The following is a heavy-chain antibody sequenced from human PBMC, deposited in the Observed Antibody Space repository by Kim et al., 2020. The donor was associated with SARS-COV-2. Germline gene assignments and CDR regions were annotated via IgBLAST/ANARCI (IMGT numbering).Heavy chain of an antibody. J-gene: IGHJ4*02. CDR3: TREGDWNLIKYFDY. CDR1: GFTFSGSA. V-gene: IGHV3-73*01. D-gene: IGHD1-1*01. CDR2: IRSKANNYAT. Sequence: VGSLRLSCAASGFTFSGSAMHWVRQASGKGLEWVGRIRSKANNYATAYAASVKGRFNISRDDSKNTAYLQMNSLKTEDTAVYYCTREGDWNLIKYFDYWGQGTLVTVAS.